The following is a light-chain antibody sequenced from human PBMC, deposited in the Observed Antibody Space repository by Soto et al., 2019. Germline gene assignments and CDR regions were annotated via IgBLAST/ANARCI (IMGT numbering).Light chain of an antibody. Sequence: QSALTQPASVSGSPGQSITISCTGTSSDIGGYNYVSWYQQHPGKAPEVIIYEVSNRSSGVSNRFSGSKSGNTASLTISGLQAEDEADYYCSSYTRSSTWVFGGGTKVTVL. V-gene: IGLV2-14*01. CDR3: SSYTRSSTWV. CDR1: SSDIGGYNY. J-gene: IGLJ3*02. CDR2: EVS.